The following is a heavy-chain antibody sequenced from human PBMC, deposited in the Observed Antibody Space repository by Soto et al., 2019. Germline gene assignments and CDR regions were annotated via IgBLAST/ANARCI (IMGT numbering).Heavy chain of an antibody. CDR3: ARDRSDGDYAGYYYYYMDV. CDR1: GFTVSSKY. CDR2: IYSGGST. D-gene: IGHD4-17*01. J-gene: IGHJ6*03. V-gene: IGHV3-66*01. Sequence: GGSLRLSCAASGFTVSSKYMSWVRQAPGKGLEWVSVIYSGGSTYYADSVKSRFTISRDNSKNTLYLQMNSLRAEDTAVYYCARDRSDGDYAGYYYYYMDVWGKGTTVTVSS.